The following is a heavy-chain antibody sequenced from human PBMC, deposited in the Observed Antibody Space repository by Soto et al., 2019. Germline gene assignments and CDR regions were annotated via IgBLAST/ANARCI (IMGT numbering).Heavy chain of an antibody. CDR3: ARRITLFGVVPSHFDC. D-gene: IGHD3-3*01. CDR1: GYTFTSYG. CDR2: ISAYNGNT. J-gene: IGHJ4*02. V-gene: IGHV1-18*01. Sequence: ASVKVSCKASGYTFTSYGISWVRQAPGQGREWMGWISAYNGNTNYAQKLQGRVTMTTDTSTSTAYMELRSLRSDDTAVYYCARRITLFGVVPSHFDCWGQGNLVTVSS.